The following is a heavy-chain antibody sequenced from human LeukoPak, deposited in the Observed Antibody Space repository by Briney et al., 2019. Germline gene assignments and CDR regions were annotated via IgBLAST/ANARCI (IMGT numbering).Heavy chain of an antibody. CDR2: ISSSSNFI. CDR3: ARDATLVAFDY. CDR1: GFNFEIYS. D-gene: IGHD4/OR15-4a*01. V-gene: IGHV3-21*01. Sequence: GGSSRLSCEASGFNFEIYSMNWFRQAPGKGLEWVSSISSSSNFIYYADSVKGRFTISRDNAKNSLYLQMSSLRVEDTAVYYCARDATLVAFDYWGQGTLVTVSS. J-gene: IGHJ4*02.